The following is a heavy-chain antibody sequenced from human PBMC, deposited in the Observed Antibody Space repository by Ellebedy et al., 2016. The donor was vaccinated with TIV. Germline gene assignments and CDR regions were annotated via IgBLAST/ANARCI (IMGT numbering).Heavy chain of an antibody. CDR2: IIPIFGTA. CDR1: GGTFSSYA. CDR3: ARDVRGGYENWFDP. J-gene: IGHJ5*02. V-gene: IGHV1-69*13. D-gene: IGHD5-12*01. Sequence: SVKVSCKASGGTFSSYAISWVRQAPGQGLEWMGGIIPIFGTANYAQKFQGRVTITADESTSTAYMELSSLRSEDTAVYYWARDVRGGYENWFDPWGQGTLVTVSS.